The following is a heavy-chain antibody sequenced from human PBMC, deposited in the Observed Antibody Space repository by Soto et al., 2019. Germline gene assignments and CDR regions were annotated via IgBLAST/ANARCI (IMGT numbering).Heavy chain of an antibody. CDR3: AKDLAAPPANLGVMDV. CDR1: GFTFSSYG. Sequence: QVQLVESGGGVVQPGRSLRLSCAASGFTFSSYGRHWVRQAPGKGLEWVAVISYDGSNKYYADSVKGRFTISRDNSKNTLYLQMNSLRAEDTAVFYCAKDLAAPPANLGVMDVWGQGTTVTVSS. CDR2: ISYDGSNK. V-gene: IGHV3-30*18. J-gene: IGHJ6*02. D-gene: IGHD2-2*01.